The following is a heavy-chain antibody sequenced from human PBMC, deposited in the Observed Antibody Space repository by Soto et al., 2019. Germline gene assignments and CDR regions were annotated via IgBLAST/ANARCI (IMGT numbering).Heavy chain of an antibody. D-gene: IGHD2-15*01. V-gene: IGHV4-34*01. J-gene: IGHJ5*02. CDR2: INHSGST. CDR3: ARAIIRGYCSGGSCAKGWFDP. Sequence: QVQLQQWGAGLLKPSETLSLTCAVYGGSFSGYYWSWIRQPPGKGLEWIGEINHSGSTNYNPSLKRRVTISVDTSKNQFSLKLSSVTAADTAVYYCARAIIRGYCSGGSCAKGWFDPWGQGTLVTVSS. CDR1: GGSFSGYY.